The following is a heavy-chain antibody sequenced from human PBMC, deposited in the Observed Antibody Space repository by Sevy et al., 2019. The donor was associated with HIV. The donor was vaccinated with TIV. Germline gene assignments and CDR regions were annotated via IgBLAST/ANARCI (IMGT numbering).Heavy chain of an antibody. CDR2: TSYNEGGE. D-gene: IGHD6-19*01. Sequence: GGSLRLSCAASGFTFNTYAMHWVRQAPGKGLEWVAITSYNEGGENYADSVKGRFTISRDNSKNTVYLQMYRLTTEDTGVYYCAKDTGSSGYDHYGLDVWGQGTTVTVSS. V-gene: IGHV3-30*04. CDR1: GFTFNTYA. J-gene: IGHJ6*02. CDR3: AKDTGSSGYDHYGLDV.